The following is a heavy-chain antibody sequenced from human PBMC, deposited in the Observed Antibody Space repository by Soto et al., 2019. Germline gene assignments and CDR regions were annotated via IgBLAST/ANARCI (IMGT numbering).Heavy chain of an antibody. V-gene: IGHV4-30-4*01. D-gene: IGHD2-21*02. J-gene: IGHJ5*02. CDR2: IYYSGST. Sequence: QVQLQESGPGLVKPSQTLSLTCTVSGGSISSGDYYWSWIRQPPGKGLEWIGYIYYSGSTYYNPSLKSRVTISVDTSKNQFSLKLSSVTAADTAVYYCARGKRVHCGGDCYSRWFDPWGQGTLVTVSS. CDR3: ARGKRVHCGGDCYSRWFDP. CDR1: GGSISSGDYY.